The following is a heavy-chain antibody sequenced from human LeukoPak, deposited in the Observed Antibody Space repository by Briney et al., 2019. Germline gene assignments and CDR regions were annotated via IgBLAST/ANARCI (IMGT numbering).Heavy chain of an antibody. D-gene: IGHD5-18*01. CDR3: ARVDTAMDLDY. CDR2: IYSGGTT. V-gene: IGHV3-66*01. CDR1: GFTVSSNY. Sequence: GGSLRLSCAASGFTVSSNYMSWVRQAPGKGLEWVSVIYSGGTTYYADSVKGRFTISRDNSENTLYLQMNSLRAEDTAVYYCARVDTAMDLDYWGQGTLVTVPS. J-gene: IGHJ4*02.